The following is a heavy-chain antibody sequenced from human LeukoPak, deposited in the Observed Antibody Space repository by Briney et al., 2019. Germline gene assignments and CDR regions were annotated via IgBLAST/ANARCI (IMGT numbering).Heavy chain of an antibody. V-gene: IGHV4-31*03. D-gene: IGHD6-6*01. CDR3: ARYKYSSSGGNWFDP. J-gene: IGHJ5*02. Sequence: SETLSLTCTVSGGSISSGGYYWSWIRHHPGKGLEWIGYIYYSGSTHNNPSLKSRVTISVDTSKNQFSLKLSSVTAADTAVYYCARYKYSSSGGNWFDPGGQGTLVTVSS. CDR2: IYYSGST. CDR1: GGSISSGGYY.